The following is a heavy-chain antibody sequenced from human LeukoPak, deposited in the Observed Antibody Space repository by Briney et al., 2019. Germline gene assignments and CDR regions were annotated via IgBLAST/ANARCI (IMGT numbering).Heavy chain of an antibody. CDR3: ARDIVPQAILEY. CDR1: GYTFINYG. J-gene: IGHJ4*02. D-gene: IGHD2-15*01. CDR2: ISAYTGNT. V-gene: IGHV1-18*01. Sequence: ASVKVSCKASGYTFINYGISWVRQAPGQGLEWMGWISAYTGNTNYAQKFQGRVTMSTDTSTSTAYKELRSLTSDDTAVYYCARDIVPQAILEYWGQGTLVTVPS.